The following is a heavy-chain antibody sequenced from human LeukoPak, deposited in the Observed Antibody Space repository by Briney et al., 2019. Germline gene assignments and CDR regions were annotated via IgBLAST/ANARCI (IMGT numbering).Heavy chain of an antibody. Sequence: GGPLRLSCEASGFTFSSYSMNWVRQAPGKGLERVSSISSSSSYIYYADSVKGRFTISRDNAKNSLYLQMNSLRAEDTAVHYCARGEQLEAYWGQGTLVTVSS. CDR2: ISSSSSYI. CDR1: GFTFSSYS. J-gene: IGHJ4*02. V-gene: IGHV3-21*01. D-gene: IGHD6-6*01. CDR3: ARGEQLEAY.